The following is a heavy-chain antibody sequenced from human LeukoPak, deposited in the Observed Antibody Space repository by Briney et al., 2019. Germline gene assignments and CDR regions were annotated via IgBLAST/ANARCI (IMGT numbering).Heavy chain of an antibody. D-gene: IGHD2-15*01. J-gene: IGHJ4*02. CDR2: ISNNGGYT. CDR1: GLTFSSSA. CDR3: AKQLGYCSDGSCYFPY. V-gene: IGHV3-23*01. Sequence: GGSLRLSCAASGLTFSSSAMSWVRQAPGKGLEWVSAISNNGGYTYYADSVRGRFTISRDNSKSTLCLRMNSLRAEDTAVYYCAKQLGYCSDGSCYFPYWGQGTLVTVSS.